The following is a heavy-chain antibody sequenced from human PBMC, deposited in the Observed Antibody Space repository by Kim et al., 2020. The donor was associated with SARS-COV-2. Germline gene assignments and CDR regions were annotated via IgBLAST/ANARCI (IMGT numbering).Heavy chain of an antibody. D-gene: IGHD3-10*01. CDR2: IYSGGST. CDR3: ARDRLRVGSNYYYYGMDV. V-gene: IGHV3-53*01. Sequence: GGSLRLSCAASGFTVSSNYMSWVRQAPGKGLEWVSVIYSGGSTYYADSVKGRFTISRDNSKNTRYLKMNSLGAEETAVYYCARDRLRVGSNYYYYGMDVWGQGSTVTVS. J-gene: IGHJ6*02. CDR1: GFTVSSNY.